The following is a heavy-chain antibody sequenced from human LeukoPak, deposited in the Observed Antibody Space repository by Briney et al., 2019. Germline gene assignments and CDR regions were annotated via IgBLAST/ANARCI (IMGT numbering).Heavy chain of an antibody. CDR3: ARHHPRPLLVLRYFDWLESFDY. V-gene: IGHV4-4*02. CDR1: GGSISSSNW. CDR2: IYYSGST. D-gene: IGHD3-9*01. J-gene: IGHJ4*02. Sequence: SGTLSLTCAVSGGSISSSNWWSWVRQPPGKGLEWIGSIYYSGSTYYNPSLKSRVTMSVDTSKNQFSLKLSSVTAADTAVYYCARHHPRPLLVLRYFDWLESFDYWGQGTLVTVSS.